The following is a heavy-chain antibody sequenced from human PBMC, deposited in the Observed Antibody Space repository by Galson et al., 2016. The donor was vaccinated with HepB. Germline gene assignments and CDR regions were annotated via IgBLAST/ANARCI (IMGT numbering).Heavy chain of an antibody. D-gene: IGHD4-17*01. V-gene: IGHV3-7*01. CDR2: IKQDGSEK. CDR3: AREGLSDYGDYKYYYYALDV. CDR1: GFTFSSCW. J-gene: IGHJ6*02. Sequence: RLSCAASGFTFSSCWMTWVRQAPGKGLEWVANIKQDGSEKYYVDSVKGRFTISRDNAKNSLYLQMNSLRAEDTAVYYRAREGLSDYGDYKYYYYALDVWGQGTTVTVSS.